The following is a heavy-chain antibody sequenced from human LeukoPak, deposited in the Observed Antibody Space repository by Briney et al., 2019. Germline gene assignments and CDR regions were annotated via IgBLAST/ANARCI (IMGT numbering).Heavy chain of an antibody. Sequence: GGSLRLSCAASGFTFSSYWMSWVRQAPGKGLEWVANIKQDGSEKYYVDSVKGRFTISRDNSKNTLYLQMNSLRAEDTAVYYCARDLNYYDSSGSTPGYWGQGTLVTVSS. CDR1: GFTFSSYW. V-gene: IGHV3-7*01. J-gene: IGHJ4*02. CDR3: ARDLNYYDSSGSTPGY. CDR2: IKQDGSEK. D-gene: IGHD3-22*01.